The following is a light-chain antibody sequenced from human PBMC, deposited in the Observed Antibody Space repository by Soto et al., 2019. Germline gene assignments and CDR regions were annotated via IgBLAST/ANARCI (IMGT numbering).Light chain of an antibody. CDR1: QNLAFSNGDTY. V-gene: IGKV2-30*01. CDR2: KAS. J-gene: IGKJ2*01. Sequence: DVVLSQTQLSSPVTLGQPASISCRSSQNLAFSNGDTYLSWLQQRPGQPPRLLIYKASYRDSGVPDRFSGSGSGTDFTLKISRVEADDVGVYYCMQGSHWPFTFGQGTKLEIK. CDR3: MQGSHWPFT.